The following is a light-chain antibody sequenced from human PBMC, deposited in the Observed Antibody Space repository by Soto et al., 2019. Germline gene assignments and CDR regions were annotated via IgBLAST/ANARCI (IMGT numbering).Light chain of an antibody. V-gene: IGKV4-1*01. CDR3: QQYYSTPYIT. CDR1: QSVLYSSNNKNY. Sequence: DNVMTQSPDSLAVSLGERATINCKSSQSVLYSSNNKNYLAWYQQKPGQPPKLLIYWASTRESGVPDRFSGSGSGTDFTLTISSLQAEDVAVYYCQQYYSTPYITFGPGTKVDIK. CDR2: WAS. J-gene: IGKJ3*01.